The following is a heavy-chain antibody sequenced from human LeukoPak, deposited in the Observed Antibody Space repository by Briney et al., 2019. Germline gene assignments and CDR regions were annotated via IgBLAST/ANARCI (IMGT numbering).Heavy chain of an antibody. Sequence: ASVKVSCKASGYTFTSYDINWVRQATGQGLEWMGWMNPNSGNTGYAQKFQGRVTITRNTSISTAYMELSSLRSEDTAVYYCARVILRLGYYYYYYMDVWGKGTTVTVSS. D-gene: IGHD3-3*01. CDR2: MNPNSGNT. CDR3: ARVILRLGYYYYYYMDV. V-gene: IGHV1-8*03. CDR1: GYTFTSYD. J-gene: IGHJ6*03.